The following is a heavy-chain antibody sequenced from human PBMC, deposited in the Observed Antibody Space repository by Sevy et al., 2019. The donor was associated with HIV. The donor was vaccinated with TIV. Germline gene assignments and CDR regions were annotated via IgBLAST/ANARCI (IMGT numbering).Heavy chain of an antibody. V-gene: IGHV3-30-3*01. Sequence: GGSLRLSCAASGFTFSSYAMHWVRQAPGKGLEWVAVISYDGSNKYYADSVKGRFTISRDNSKNKLYLQMNSLRAEDTAVYYCAREVPTPERFGAQSYYYYGMDVWGQGTTVTVSS. CDR1: GFTFSSYA. J-gene: IGHJ6*02. CDR3: AREVPTPERFGAQSYYYYGMDV. D-gene: IGHD3-10*01. CDR2: ISYDGSNK.